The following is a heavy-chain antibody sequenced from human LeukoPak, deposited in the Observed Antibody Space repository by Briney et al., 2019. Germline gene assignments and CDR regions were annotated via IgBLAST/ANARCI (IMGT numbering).Heavy chain of an antibody. CDR2: IKSKTDGGTT. Sequence: PGGSLRLSCAASGFTFSNSWMTWVRQAPGKGLEWVGRIKSKTDGGTTDYAAPVKGRITISRDDSKNTLYLQMNSLKTEDTAVYDCTTEGCTRTNCYSDYWGQGTLVAVSS. D-gene: IGHD2-2*01. J-gene: IGHJ4*02. CDR3: TTEGCTRTNCYSDY. CDR1: GFTFSNSW. V-gene: IGHV3-15*01.